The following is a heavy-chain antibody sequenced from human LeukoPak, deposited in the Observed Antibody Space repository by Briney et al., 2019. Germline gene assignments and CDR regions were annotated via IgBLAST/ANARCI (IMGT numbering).Heavy chain of an antibody. J-gene: IGHJ4*02. D-gene: IGHD3-22*01. Sequence: ASVKVSCKASGYTFTSYGISWVRQAPGQGLEWMGWISAYSGNTDYAQKLQGRVTMTTDTSTSTAYMELRSLRSDDTAVYYCAREITLYYDSSGYDYWGQGTLVTVSS. CDR1: GYTFTSYG. CDR3: AREITLYYDSSGYDY. V-gene: IGHV1-18*01. CDR2: ISAYSGNT.